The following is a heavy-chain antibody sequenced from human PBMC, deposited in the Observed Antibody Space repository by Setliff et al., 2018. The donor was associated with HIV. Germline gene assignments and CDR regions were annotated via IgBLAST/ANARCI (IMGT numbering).Heavy chain of an antibody. J-gene: IGHJ6*03. V-gene: IGHV4-59*08. D-gene: IGHD3-10*01. CDR3: ARQITMVRGVYQPYYYYYMDV. Sequence: SETLSLTCTVSGGSISSYYWSWIRQPPGKGLEWIGYIYYSGSTNCNPSLKSRVTISVDTSKNQFSLKLSSVTAADTAVYYCARQITMVRGVYQPYYYYYMDVWGKGTTVTVSS. CDR2: IYYSGST. CDR1: GGSISSYY.